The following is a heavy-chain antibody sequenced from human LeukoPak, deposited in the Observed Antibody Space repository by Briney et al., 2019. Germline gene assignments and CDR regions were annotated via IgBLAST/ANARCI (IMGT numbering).Heavy chain of an antibody. CDR2: ISGSGGST. CDR3: AKDRSTVRAGNWFDP. V-gene: IGHV3-23*01. CDR1: GFTFSSYA. J-gene: IGHJ5*02. Sequence: AGGSLRLSCAASGFTFSSYAMSWVRQAPGTGLEWVSAISGSGGSTYYADSVKGRFTISRDNSKNTLYLQMNSLRAEDTAVYYCAKDRSTVRAGNWFDPWGQGTLVTVSS. D-gene: IGHD4-11*01.